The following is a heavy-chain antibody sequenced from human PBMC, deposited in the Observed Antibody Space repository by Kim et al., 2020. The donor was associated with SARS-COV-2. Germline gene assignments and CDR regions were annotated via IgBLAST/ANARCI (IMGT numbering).Heavy chain of an antibody. J-gene: IGHJ6*02. V-gene: IGHV3-11*04. Sequence: YADSVKGRFTISRDNAKNSLYLQMNSLRAEDTAVYYCARAATKYYYDMDVWGQGTTVTVSS. CDR3: ARAATKYYYDMDV. D-gene: IGHD5-12*01.